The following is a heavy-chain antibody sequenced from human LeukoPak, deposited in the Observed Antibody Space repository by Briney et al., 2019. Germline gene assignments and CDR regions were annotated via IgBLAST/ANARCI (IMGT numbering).Heavy chain of an antibody. V-gene: IGHV3-30-3*01. Sequence: GRSLRLSCAASGFTFSSYTMHWVRQAPGKGLEWVAVISYDGSNKYYADSVKGRFTISRDNSKNTLYLQMNSLRAEDTAVYYCARDGGLGIFDYWGQGTLVTVSS. CDR1: GFTFSSYT. J-gene: IGHJ4*02. CDR2: ISYDGSNK. D-gene: IGHD7-27*01. CDR3: ARDGGLGIFDY.